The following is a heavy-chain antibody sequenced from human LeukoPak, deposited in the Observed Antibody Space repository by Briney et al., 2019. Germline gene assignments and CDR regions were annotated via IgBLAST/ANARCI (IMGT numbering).Heavy chain of an antibody. D-gene: IGHD2-15*01. J-gene: IGHJ5*02. V-gene: IGHV3-15*01. CDR1: GFTLSNAW. CDR2: IKSKTEGGTT. Sequence: PGGSLRVSCVASGFTLSNAWTSWVRQAPGKGLEWVGRIKSKTEGGTTDYAAPVDGRLTISRDDSKNTLSLQMNSLKTEDTAVYYCTTDPSIVVVVAAILKEKFDAWGQGTLVTVSS. CDR3: TTDPSIVVVVAAILKEKFDA.